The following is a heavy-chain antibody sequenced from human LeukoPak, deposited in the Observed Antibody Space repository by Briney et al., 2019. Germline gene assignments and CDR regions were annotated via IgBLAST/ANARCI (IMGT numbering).Heavy chain of an antibody. Sequence: PGGSLRLSCAASGFTFSSYGVHWVRQAPGKGLEWVACIRYDGSNKYYADSVRGRFTISRDNSKNTLYLQMNSLRAEDTAVYYCAKVLYGDYYFDYWGQGTLVTVSS. V-gene: IGHV3-30*02. D-gene: IGHD4-17*01. J-gene: IGHJ4*02. CDR2: IRYDGSNK. CDR3: AKVLYGDYYFDY. CDR1: GFTFSSYG.